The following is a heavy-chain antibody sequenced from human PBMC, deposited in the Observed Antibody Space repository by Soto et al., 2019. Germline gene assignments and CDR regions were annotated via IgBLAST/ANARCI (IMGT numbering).Heavy chain of an antibody. V-gene: IGHV5-10-1*01. CDR3: ARHLRWSYYFDY. CDR2: IDPSDSYT. D-gene: IGHD1-26*01. J-gene: IGHJ4*02. CDR1: GYSFTSYW. Sequence: PGESLKISCKGSGYSFTSYWISWVRQMPGKGLEWMGRIDPSDSYTNYSPSFQGHVTISADKSISTAYLQWSSLKASDTAMYYCARHLRWSYYFDYWGQGTLVTVSS.